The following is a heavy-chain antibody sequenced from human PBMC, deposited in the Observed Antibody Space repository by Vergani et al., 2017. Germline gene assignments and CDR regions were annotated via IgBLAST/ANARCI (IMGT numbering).Heavy chain of an antibody. CDR3: ASKRGACRAACCHLYDF. J-gene: IGHJ4*02. Sequence: QVQLQESGPGLVKPSETLSLTCTVSGDSVISTDYHWGWIRQPPGKGLEWIGSMDYSGSTSYNPSLESRISISFETPKNQFSLRLTSVTAADTAVYYCASKRGACRAACCHLYDFWGPGTLVGVSS. CDR2: MDYSGST. V-gene: IGHV4-39*01. CDR1: GDSVISTDYH. D-gene: IGHD2-15*01.